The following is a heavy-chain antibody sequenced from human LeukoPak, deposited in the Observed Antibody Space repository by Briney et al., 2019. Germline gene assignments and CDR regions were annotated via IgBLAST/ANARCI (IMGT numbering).Heavy chain of an antibody. CDR3: ARVTMVRGVIINSE. CDR2: ISSSSSYI. Sequence: GGSLRLSCAASGFTFSSYSMNWVRQAPGKGLEWVSSISSSSSYIYYADSVKGRFTISRDNAKNSLYLQMNSLRAEDTAVYYCARVTMVRGVIINSEWGQGTLVTVSS. V-gene: IGHV3-21*01. J-gene: IGHJ4*02. CDR1: GFTFSSYS. D-gene: IGHD3-10*01.